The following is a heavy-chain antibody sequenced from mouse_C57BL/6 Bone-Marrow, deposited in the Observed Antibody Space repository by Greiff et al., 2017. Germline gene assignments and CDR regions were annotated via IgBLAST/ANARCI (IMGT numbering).Heavy chain of an antibody. CDR3: ARVYNWGDGYFDV. D-gene: IGHD1-3*01. Sequence: VQLQQSGPELVQPGASAKLSCKASGYTFTSYDINWVKQRPGQGLEWIGWIYPSDGSTKYNEKFKGKATLTVDTSSSTAYMELSSLTSEDAAVYFCARVYNWGDGYFDVWGTGTTVTGSS. CDR2: IYPSDGST. CDR1: GYTFTSYD. J-gene: IGHJ1*03. V-gene: IGHV1-85*01.